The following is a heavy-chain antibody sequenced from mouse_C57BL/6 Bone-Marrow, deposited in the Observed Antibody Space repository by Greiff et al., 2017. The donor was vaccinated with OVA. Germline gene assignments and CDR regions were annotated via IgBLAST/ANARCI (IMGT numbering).Heavy chain of an antibody. CDR3: ARSLHPYAMDY. Sequence: QVQLQQPGAELVRPGSSVKLSCKASGYTFTSYWMHWVKQRPIQGLEWIGNIDPSDSETHYNQKFKDKATLTVDKSSSTAYMQLSSLTSEDSAVYYCARSLHPYAMDYWGQGTSVTVSS. D-gene: IGHD2-10*01. CDR1: GYTFTSYW. V-gene: IGHV1-52*01. J-gene: IGHJ4*01. CDR2: IDPSDSET.